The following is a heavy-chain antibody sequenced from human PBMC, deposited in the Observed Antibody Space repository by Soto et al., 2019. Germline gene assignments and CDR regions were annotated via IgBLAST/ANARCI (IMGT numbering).Heavy chain of an antibody. J-gene: IGHJ3*02. CDR2: IYYSGST. Sequence: SETLSLTCTVSGGSINSYYWSWIRQPPGKGLEWIGYIYYSGSTNYNPSHKSRVNISVDTSKNQFSLKLSSVTAADTAVYYCARLYGLDAFDIWGQGTMVT. CDR1: GGSINSYY. V-gene: IGHV4-59*08. CDR3: ARLYGLDAFDI. D-gene: IGHD3-16*02.